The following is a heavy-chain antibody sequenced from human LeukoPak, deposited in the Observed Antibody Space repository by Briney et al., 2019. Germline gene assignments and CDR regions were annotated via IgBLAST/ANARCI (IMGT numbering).Heavy chain of an antibody. V-gene: IGHV3-48*03. D-gene: IGHD5-12*01. Sequence: GGSLRLSCAASGFTFSSYEMNWVRQAPGKGLGWVLYISSSGSTIYYADSVKGRFTISRDNAKNSLYLQMNSLRAEDTAVYYCARGIVATDAWVYYYGMDVWGKGTTVTVSS. CDR3: ARGIVATDAWVYYYGMDV. CDR1: GFTFSSYE. J-gene: IGHJ6*04. CDR2: ISSSGSTI.